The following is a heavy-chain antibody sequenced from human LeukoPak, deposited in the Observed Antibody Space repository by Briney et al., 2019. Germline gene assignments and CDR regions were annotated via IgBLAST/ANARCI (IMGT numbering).Heavy chain of an antibody. CDR2: NYYSGNT. V-gene: IGHV4-59*01. D-gene: IGHD2-8*01. CDR3: ARVSTNGVSNWFDP. CDR1: GVSINNYY. Sequence: SETLSLTCTVSGVSINNYYLPWIRQPPGKGLAWIGYNYYSGNTIYNPSLKSRVSISVDTSTNQFSLNLSSVTAADTAVYYCARVSTNGVSNWFDPWGQGTLVTVSS. J-gene: IGHJ5*02.